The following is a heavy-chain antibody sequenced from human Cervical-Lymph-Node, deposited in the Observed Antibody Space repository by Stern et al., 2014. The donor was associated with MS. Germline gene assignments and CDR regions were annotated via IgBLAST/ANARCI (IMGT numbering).Heavy chain of an antibody. CDR2: CYTGGSP. D-gene: IGHD3-16*01. Sequence: QLQLQESGPGLVKPSQTLSLTCTVSGGSINSDNYYWSWIRQPAGKGPEWIGRCYTGGSPNYNPSLEVRVPISIDTSKNHFSLKLSSVPAADTARYYCARDARGGEGYRSFDNWGQGTLVTVSS. CDR3: ARDARGGEGYRSFDN. J-gene: IGHJ4*02. V-gene: IGHV4-61*02. CDR1: GGSINSDNYY.